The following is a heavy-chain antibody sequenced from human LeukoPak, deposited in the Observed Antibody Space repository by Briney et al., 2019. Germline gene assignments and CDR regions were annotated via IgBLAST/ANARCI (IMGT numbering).Heavy chain of an antibody. Sequence: GASVKVSCKASGYTFTGYYMHWVRQAPGQGLEWMGWINPNSGGTNYAQKFQGRVTMTRDTSISTAYMELSRLRSDDTAVYYCARARGGAVAGTNVDYWGQGTLVTVSS. V-gene: IGHV1-2*02. J-gene: IGHJ4*02. D-gene: IGHD6-19*01. CDR1: GYTFTGYY. CDR2: INPNSGGT. CDR3: ARARGGAVAGTNVDY.